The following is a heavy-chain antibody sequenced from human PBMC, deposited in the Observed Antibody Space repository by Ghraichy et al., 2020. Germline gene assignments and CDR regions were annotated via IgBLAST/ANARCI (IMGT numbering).Heavy chain of an antibody. CDR2: INADGSTT. J-gene: IGHJ4*02. D-gene: IGHD5-18*01. V-gene: IGHV3-74*01. CDR1: GVTFTDNW. CDR3: ARDMGYSQDY. Sequence: GGSLRLSCVASGVTFTDNWMHWVRQAPGKGLVWVSFINADGSTTNYAESVKGRFTISRDNVKKTVYLHMNSLRADDTAVYYCARDMGYSQDYWGQGTLVTVSS.